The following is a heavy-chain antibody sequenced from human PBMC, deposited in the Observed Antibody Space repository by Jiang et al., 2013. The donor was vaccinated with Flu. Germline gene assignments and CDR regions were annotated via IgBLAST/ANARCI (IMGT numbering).Heavy chain of an antibody. J-gene: IGHJ4*02. Sequence: SGAEVKKPGASVKVSCKASGYTFTSYYMHWVRQAPGQGLEWMGIXNPSGGSTSYAQKFQGRVTMTRDTSTSTVYMELSSLRSEDTAVYYCARGAYCGGDCYVPFHDYWGQGTLVTVSS. CDR3: ARGAYCGGDCYVPFHDY. CDR1: GYTFTSYY. D-gene: IGHD2-21*02. CDR2: XNPSGGST. V-gene: IGHV1-46*01.